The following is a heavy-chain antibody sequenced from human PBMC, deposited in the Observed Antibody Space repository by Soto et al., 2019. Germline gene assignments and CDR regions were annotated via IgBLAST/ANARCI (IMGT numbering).Heavy chain of an antibody. J-gene: IGHJ4*02. Sequence: EVQLLESGGGLVQPGGSLRLSCAASGFTFSSYSLSWVRQAPGKGLEWVSAVSGSGGSTYYADSVKGRFTISRDNXKXTPXLQMNSLRAEDTAVYYCAQSPPTSYTSSWEHYFDYRGQGTLVTVSS. CDR2: VSGSGGST. CDR3: AQSPPTSYTSSWEHYFDY. CDR1: GFTFSSYS. V-gene: IGHV3-23*01. D-gene: IGHD6-13*01.